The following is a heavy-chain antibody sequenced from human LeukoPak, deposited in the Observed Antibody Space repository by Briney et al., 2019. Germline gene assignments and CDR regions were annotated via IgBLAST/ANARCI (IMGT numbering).Heavy chain of an antibody. CDR2: INPSGGNT. CDR3: ARDRPDIIVVVAANGNWFDP. D-gene: IGHD2-15*01. J-gene: IGHJ5*02. CDR1: GYIFTSYF. Sequence: ASVKVSCKASGYIFTSYFMHWVRQAPGQGLEWMGIINPSGGNTNYAQKFQGRVTMTRDTSTSTAYMELSSLRSEDTAVYYCARDRPDIIVVVAANGNWFDPWGQGTLVTVSS. V-gene: IGHV1-46*01.